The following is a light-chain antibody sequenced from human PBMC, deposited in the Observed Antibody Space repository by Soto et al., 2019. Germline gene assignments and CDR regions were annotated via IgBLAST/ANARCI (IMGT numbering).Light chain of an antibody. CDR2: EGT. Sequence: QSVLTQPASVSGSPGQSITIPCTGTTSDVGGYNLVSWYQQHTAEAPKLLIYEGTQRPSGVSSRFSGSKSGNTASLTISGLQAEDEADYYCCSYASSSSYVFGTGTKVTVL. CDR3: CSYASSSSYV. CDR1: TSDVGGYNL. V-gene: IGLV2-23*01. J-gene: IGLJ1*01.